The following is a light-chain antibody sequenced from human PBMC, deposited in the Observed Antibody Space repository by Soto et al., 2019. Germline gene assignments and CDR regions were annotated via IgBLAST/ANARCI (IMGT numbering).Light chain of an antibody. V-gene: IGKV3-15*01. J-gene: IGKJ1*01. Sequence: EVVMTQSPDTLSVSPGETVTLSCRASQSVSSNLAWYQQKPGQAPRLLIYGASTRATGIPARFSGSGSGTEFTLTISSLQPEDVATYYCQKYNSAPRTFGQGTKVDI. CDR2: GAS. CDR1: QSVSSN. CDR3: QKYNSAPRT.